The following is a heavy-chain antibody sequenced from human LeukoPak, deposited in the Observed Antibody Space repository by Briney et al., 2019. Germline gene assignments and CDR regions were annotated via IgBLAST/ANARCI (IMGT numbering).Heavy chain of an antibody. J-gene: IGHJ4*02. CDR3: AKDQRNFCGDYGPDARFDY. Sequence: GASVKVSCKASGYTFTGYYMHWVRQAPGQGLEWMGWINPNSGGTNYAQKFQGRVTMTRDTSISTAYMELSRLRSDDTAVYYCAKDQRNFCGDYGPDARFDYWGQGTLVTVSS. V-gene: IGHV1-2*02. CDR2: INPNSGGT. CDR1: GYTFTGYY. D-gene: IGHD4-17*01.